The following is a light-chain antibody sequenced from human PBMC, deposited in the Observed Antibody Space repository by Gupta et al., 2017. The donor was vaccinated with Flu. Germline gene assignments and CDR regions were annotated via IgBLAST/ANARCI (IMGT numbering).Light chain of an antibody. CDR1: HSHIGGGT. V-gene: IGLV1-44*01. J-gene: IGLJ3*02. CDR3: AAWDDSLDGHV. Sequence: QSVLTQPPSASGTPGQRVTISCSGRHSHIGGGTVSWYQQLPGTAPKLLIFSNNRRPSGVPERFSGSKSGTSASLAISWPQAEEEADYYCAAWDDSLDGHVFGGGTKLTVL. CDR2: SNN.